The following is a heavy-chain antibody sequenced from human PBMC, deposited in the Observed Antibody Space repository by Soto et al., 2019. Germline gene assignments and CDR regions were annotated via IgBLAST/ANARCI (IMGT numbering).Heavy chain of an antibody. CDR1: GFTFTRSA. CDR3: AALAPKRNYDDSSGYPLSFDI. J-gene: IGHJ3*02. Sequence: SVKVSCKASGFTFTRSAVQWVRQARGQRLEWIGWIVVGSGNTNYAQKFQERVTITRDMSTRTAYMELSSLRPEDTAVYYWAALAPKRNYDDSSGYPLSFDIWGQGTRVTVSS. CDR2: IVVGSGNT. V-gene: IGHV1-58*01. D-gene: IGHD3-22*01.